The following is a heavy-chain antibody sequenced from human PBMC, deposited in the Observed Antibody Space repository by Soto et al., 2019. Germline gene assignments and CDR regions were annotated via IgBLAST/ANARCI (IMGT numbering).Heavy chain of an antibody. V-gene: IGHV3-23*01. CDR1: GFTFSSYA. D-gene: IGHD1-1*01. Sequence: GGSLRLSCAASGFTFSSYAMRWVRQAPGKELEWVSSISVSGANTYYPDSVKGRFTISRDNSKNTLSLQMNSLRAEDTAVYYCAREAGSGGTYYCAMDVWGQGTKVTVSS. J-gene: IGHJ6*02. CDR3: AREAGSGGTYYCAMDV. CDR2: ISVSGANT.